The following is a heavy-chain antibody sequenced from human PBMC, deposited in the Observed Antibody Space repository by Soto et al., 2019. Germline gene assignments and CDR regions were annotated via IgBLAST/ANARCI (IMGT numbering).Heavy chain of an antibody. V-gene: IGHV1-3*01. D-gene: IGHD3-3*01. Sequence: QVQLVQSGAEVKKPGASVKVSCKASGYTFTGYAMHWVRQAPGQRLEWMGWINAGNGNTKYSQKFQGRVTITRDTSASTAYMELSSLRSEDTAVYYCARDSTIFGVVIIDPWGQGTLVTVSS. J-gene: IGHJ5*02. CDR2: INAGNGNT. CDR3: ARDSTIFGVVIIDP. CDR1: GYTFTGYA.